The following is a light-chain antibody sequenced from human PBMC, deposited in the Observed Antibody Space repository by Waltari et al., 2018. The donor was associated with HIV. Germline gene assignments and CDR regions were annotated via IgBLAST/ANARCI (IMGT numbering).Light chain of an antibody. CDR1: SSDIGGYNY. Sequence: QSVLTQPASVSGSPGQSITISCTGTSSDIGGYNYVSWYQQHPGKAPKLLIYEVSNRPSGVSDRVSGSRSGNTASLIISGLQAEDEADYFCSSYAGSSIFVVFGGGTKLTVL. CDR3: SSYAGSSIFVV. J-gene: IGLJ2*01. CDR2: EVS. V-gene: IGLV2-14*01.